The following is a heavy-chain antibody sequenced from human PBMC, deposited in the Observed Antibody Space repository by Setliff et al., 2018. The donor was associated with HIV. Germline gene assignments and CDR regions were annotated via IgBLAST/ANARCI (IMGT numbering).Heavy chain of an antibody. CDR3: AHRPVYCGGDCYLFDY. CDR2: IYWDDDK. D-gene: IGHD2-21*01. CDR1: GFSLTTSGVG. V-gene: IGHV2-5*02. J-gene: IGHJ4*02. Sequence: TLVKPTQTLTLTCTFSGFSLTTSGVGVGWIRQPPVKALEWLALIYWDDDKRYNPSLKNRLTITKDTSKNQVVLIMTNMDPVYTATYYCAHRPVYCGGDCYLFDYWGQGTLVTVSS.